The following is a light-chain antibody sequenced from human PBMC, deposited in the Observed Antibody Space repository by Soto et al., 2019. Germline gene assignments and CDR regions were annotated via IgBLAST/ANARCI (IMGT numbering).Light chain of an antibody. V-gene: IGLV2-14*01. CDR1: SSDVGGYKY. Sequence: QSALTQPASVSGSPGQSITIPCTGTSSDVGGYKYVSWYQQYPGKAPKLMIYDVNNRPSGVSSRFSGSKSGNTASLIISGLQVEDEADYYCSSYSSSSTLVVFGGGTKVTVL. J-gene: IGLJ2*01. CDR2: DVN. CDR3: SSYSSSSTLVV.